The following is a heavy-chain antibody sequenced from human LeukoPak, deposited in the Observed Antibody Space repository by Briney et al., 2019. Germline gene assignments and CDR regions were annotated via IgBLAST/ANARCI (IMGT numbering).Heavy chain of an antibody. Sequence: ASVKVSCKASGYTFASYYIYWMRQAHGHGLDWMGIINPSGGRTNYAHKFQGRVTMTRDMSTSTVYMELSSLRSEDTAVYYCARGAHVRMYDSNHNCFDPWGQGTLVTVSS. CDR3: ARGAHVRMYDSNHNCFDP. CDR1: GYTFASYY. J-gene: IGHJ5*02. D-gene: IGHD3-22*01. CDR2: INPSGGRT. V-gene: IGHV1-46*01.